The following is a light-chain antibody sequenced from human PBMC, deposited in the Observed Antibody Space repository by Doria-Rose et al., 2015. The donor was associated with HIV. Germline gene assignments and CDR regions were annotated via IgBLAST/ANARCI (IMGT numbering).Light chain of an antibody. Sequence: QSPGTLSLSPGERATLSCRASQSFSSTYLAWYQQKPGQAPSLLIYDGSTRATGIPDRFSASGSGTDFTLTINRLEPEDFALYCCHQYGTSWTFGQGAKVEI. V-gene: IGKV3-20*01. CDR2: DGS. CDR3: HQYGTSWT. J-gene: IGKJ1*01. CDR1: QSFSSTY.